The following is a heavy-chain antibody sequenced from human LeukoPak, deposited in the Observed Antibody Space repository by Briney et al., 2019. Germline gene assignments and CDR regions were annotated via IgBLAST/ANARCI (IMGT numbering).Heavy chain of an antibody. J-gene: IGHJ4*02. V-gene: IGHV3-48*01. CDR1: GFTFSSYS. CDR2: ISSSSSTI. CDR3: ARDYQVTTKGVDY. D-gene: IGHD4-17*01. Sequence: GGSLRLSCAASGFTFSSYSMNWVRQAPGKGLEWVSYISSSSSTIYYADSVKGRFTISRDNAKNSLYLQMNSLRAEDTAVYYCARDYQVTTKGVDYWGQGTLVTVSS.